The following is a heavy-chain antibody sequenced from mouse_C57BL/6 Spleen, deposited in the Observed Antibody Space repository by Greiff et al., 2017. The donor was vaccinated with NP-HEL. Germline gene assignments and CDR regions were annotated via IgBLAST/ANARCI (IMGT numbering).Heavy chain of an antibody. V-gene: IGHV1-69*01. CDR3: ARPDYSYAMDY. Sequence: VQLQQPGAELVMPGASVKLSCKASGYTFTSYWMHWVKQRPGQGLEWIGEIDPSDSYTNYNQKFKGKSTLTVDKSSSTAYMQLSSLTSEDSAVYYCARPDYSYAMDYWGQGTSVTVSS. CDR1: GYTFTSYW. CDR2: IDPSDSYT. J-gene: IGHJ4*01. D-gene: IGHD2-4*01.